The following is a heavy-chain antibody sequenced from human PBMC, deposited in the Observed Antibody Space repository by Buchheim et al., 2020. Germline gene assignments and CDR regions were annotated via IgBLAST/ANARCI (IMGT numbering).Heavy chain of an antibody. D-gene: IGHD6-13*01. CDR1: GFPFSSYG. CDR2: IWYDGSNK. Sequence: QVQLVESGGGVVQPGRSLRLSCAASGFPFSSYGMHWVRQAPGKGLEWVAVIWYDGSNKYYADSVKGRFTISRDNSKNTLYLQMNSLRAEDTAVYYCARDLRIAAAGSSPYYGMDVWGQGTT. J-gene: IGHJ6*02. V-gene: IGHV3-33*01. CDR3: ARDLRIAAAGSSPYYGMDV.